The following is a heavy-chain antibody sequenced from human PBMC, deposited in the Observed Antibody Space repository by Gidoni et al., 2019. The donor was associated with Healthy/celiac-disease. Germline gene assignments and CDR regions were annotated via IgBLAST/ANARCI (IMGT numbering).Heavy chain of an antibody. CDR3: ARHDDYYYYGMDV. CDR1: GSSISSSSYY. Sequence: QLQLQESGPGLVKPSETLSLTCTVSGSSISSSSYYWGWIRQPPGKGLEWIGSIYYSGSTYYNPSLKSRVTISVDTSKNQFSLKLSSVTAADTAVYYCARHDDYYYYGMDVWGQGTTVTVSS. CDR2: IYYSGST. J-gene: IGHJ6*02. V-gene: IGHV4-39*01.